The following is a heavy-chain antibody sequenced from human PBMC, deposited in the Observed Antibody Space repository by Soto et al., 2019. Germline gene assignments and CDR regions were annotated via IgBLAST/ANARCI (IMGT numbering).Heavy chain of an antibody. CDR2: IIPIFGTA. D-gene: IGHD2-2*01. V-gene: IGHV1-69*06. CDR3: ARGYCSSTSCYYYYGMDV. CDR1: GGTFSSYA. J-gene: IGHJ6*02. Sequence: QVQLVQSGAEVKKPGSSVKVSCKASGGTFSSYAISWVRQAPGQGLEWMGGIIPIFGTANYAQKFQGRVTITADKSTSTAYMELSSLRSEDTAVYYCARGYCSSTSCYYYYGMDVWGQGTTVTVSS.